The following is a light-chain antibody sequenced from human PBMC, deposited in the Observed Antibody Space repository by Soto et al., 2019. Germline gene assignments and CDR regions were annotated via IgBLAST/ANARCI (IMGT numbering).Light chain of an antibody. J-gene: IGKJ4*01. CDR1: QSLFDRDDDKTY. CDR2: MLS. Sequence: VLTQAHLSLPVIAGEAASISCRSSQSLFDRDDDKTYLDWYLQRPGQSPPLLIYMLSHRASGVPDRFSGGGSDTDFTLKISRVEPEDVGVYYCMQRMKFPLTFGGGTKVDI. V-gene: IGKV2-40*01. CDR3: MQRMKFPLT.